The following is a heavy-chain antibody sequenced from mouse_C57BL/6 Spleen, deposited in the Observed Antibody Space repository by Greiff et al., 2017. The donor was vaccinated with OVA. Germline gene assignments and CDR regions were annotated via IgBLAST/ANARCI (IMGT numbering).Heavy chain of an antibody. D-gene: IGHD4-1*01. CDR3: AREDWEEGY. CDR1: GFTFSDYG. Sequence: EVKLMESGGGLVKPGGSLTLSCAASGFTFSDYGMHWVRQAPEKGLEWVAYLSSGSSTIYYADTVKGRFTISRDNAKNTLFLQMTSLRSEDTAMYYCAREDWEEGYWGQGTTLTVSS. J-gene: IGHJ2*01. V-gene: IGHV5-17*01. CDR2: LSSGSSTI.